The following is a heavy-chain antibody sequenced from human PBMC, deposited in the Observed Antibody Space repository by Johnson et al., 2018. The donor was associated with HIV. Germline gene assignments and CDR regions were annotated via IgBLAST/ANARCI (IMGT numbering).Heavy chain of an antibody. CDR3: AGDGTWALQRDAFDI. V-gene: IGHV3-30*04. D-gene: IGHD1-26*01. Sequence: QVQLVESGGGVVQPGRSLRLSCAASGFTFSSYAMHWVRQAPGKGLEWVAVISYAGSNKYYADSVKGRFTISRDNSKNTLYLQMNSLRAEETAVYYCAGDGTWALQRDAFDIWGQGTMVTVSS. CDR1: GFTFSSYA. J-gene: IGHJ3*02. CDR2: ISYAGSNK.